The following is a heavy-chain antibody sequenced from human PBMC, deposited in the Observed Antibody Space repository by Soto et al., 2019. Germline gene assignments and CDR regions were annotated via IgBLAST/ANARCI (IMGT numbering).Heavy chain of an antibody. Sequence: QVQLVQSGAEVKKPGSSVKVSCKASGGTFSSYPLSWVRQAPGQGLEWMGGIIPIFGTTKYAQKFQGRVTIIADESTTTAYMELSSVRSEDTAVYYCAMIDYSSGSDYWGQGTLVTVSS. CDR2: IIPIFGTT. J-gene: IGHJ4*02. CDR3: AMIDYSSGSDY. D-gene: IGHD6-19*01. CDR1: GGTFSSYP. V-gene: IGHV1-69*01.